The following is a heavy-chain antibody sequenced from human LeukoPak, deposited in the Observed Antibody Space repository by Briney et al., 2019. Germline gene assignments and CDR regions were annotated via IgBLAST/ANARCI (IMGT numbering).Heavy chain of an antibody. V-gene: IGHV1-18*01. CDR1: GYTFTSYG. CDR2: ISAYNGNT. D-gene: IGHD6-13*01. CDR3: ARGGSSSSWNRQDWFDP. J-gene: IGHJ5*02. Sequence: ASVKVSCKASGYTFTSYGISWVRQAPGQGLEWMGWISAYNGNTNYAQKLQGRVTMTTDTSTSTVYMELSRLRSDDTAVYYCARGGSSSSWNRQDWFDPWGQGTLVTVSS.